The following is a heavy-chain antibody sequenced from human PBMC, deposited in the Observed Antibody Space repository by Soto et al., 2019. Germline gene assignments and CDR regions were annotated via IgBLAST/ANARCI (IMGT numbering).Heavy chain of an antibody. CDR3: ARVGLNVFRAANDSYNWFEP. D-gene: IGHD6-25*01. J-gene: IGHJ5*02. Sequence: GGSMRLSCTASGFTFSHYALHWLRQTPGKGLEWVAYISYHGNTEKYADSVKGRFTISRDNYKKEVYLQMNSLRIEDTAVYYCARVGLNVFRAANDSYNWFEPWGQGTLVTVSS. CDR2: ISYHGNTE. V-gene: IGHV3-30*04. CDR1: GFTFSHYA.